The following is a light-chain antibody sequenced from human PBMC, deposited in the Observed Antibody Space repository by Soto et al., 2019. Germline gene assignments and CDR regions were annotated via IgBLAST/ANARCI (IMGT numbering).Light chain of an antibody. CDR1: QSVSSN. CDR2: GAS. J-gene: IGKJ5*01. Sequence: EMVLTQSPDTLSVCPGESAALSGRASQSVSSNLAWYQQKPGQAPRLLIYGASTRATGIPARFSGSGSGTEFTLTISSLQSEDFAVYYCQQYHHWPPITFGQGTRLEI. CDR3: QQYHHWPPIT. V-gene: IGKV3-15*01.